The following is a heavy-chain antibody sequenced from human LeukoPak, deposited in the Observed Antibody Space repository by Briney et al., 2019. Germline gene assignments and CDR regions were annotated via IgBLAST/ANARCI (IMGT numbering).Heavy chain of an antibody. CDR2: IDTDGTIT. Sequence: VWVSRIDTDGTITSYADSVKGRFTISRDNAKNTLYLQMNSLRTEDTGVYYCTKDLTGKYDYWGQGTLVTVSS. J-gene: IGHJ4*02. CDR3: TKDLTGKYDY. V-gene: IGHV3-74*01. D-gene: IGHD1-20*01.